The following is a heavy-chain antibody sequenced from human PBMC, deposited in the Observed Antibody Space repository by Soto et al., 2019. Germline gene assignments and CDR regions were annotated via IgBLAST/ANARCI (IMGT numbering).Heavy chain of an antibody. D-gene: IGHD4-17*01. Sequence: SETLSLTCTVSGGSISSSSYYWGWIRQPPGKGLEWIGSIYYSGSTYYNPSLKSRVTISVDTSKNQFSLKLSSVTAADTAVYYCARLGTTVTTFWGQGTLVTVSS. CDR3: ARLGTTVTTF. J-gene: IGHJ4*02. CDR2: IYYSGST. CDR1: GGSISSSSYY. V-gene: IGHV4-39*01.